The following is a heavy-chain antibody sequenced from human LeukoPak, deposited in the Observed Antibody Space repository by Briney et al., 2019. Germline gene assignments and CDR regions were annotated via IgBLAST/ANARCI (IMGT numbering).Heavy chain of an antibody. CDR1: GFTVSTNS. J-gene: IGHJ4*02. V-gene: IGHV3-53*01. CDR2: IYSGGST. Sequence: GGSLRLSCTVSGFTVSTNSMSWVRQTPGKGLEWVSFIYSGGSTHYSDSVKGRFTISRDNSKNTLYLQMNSLRAEDTAVYYCAKDSQGWLQPNFDYWGQGTLVTVSS. CDR3: AKDSQGWLQPNFDY. D-gene: IGHD5-24*01.